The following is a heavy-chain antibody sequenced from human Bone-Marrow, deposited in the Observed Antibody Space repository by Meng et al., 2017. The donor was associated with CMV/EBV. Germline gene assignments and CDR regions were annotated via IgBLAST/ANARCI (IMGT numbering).Heavy chain of an antibody. CDR3: AKLSGSYYSATQEFDY. CDR2: ISGSGGST. J-gene: IGHJ4*02. D-gene: IGHD1-26*01. V-gene: IGHV3-23*01. Sequence: GESLKISCAASGFTFSSYAMSWVRQAPGKGLEWVSAISGSGGSTYYADSVKGRFTISRDNSKNTLYLQMNSLRAEDTAVYYCAKLSGSYYSATQEFDYWDQGTLVTVSS. CDR1: GFTFSSYA.